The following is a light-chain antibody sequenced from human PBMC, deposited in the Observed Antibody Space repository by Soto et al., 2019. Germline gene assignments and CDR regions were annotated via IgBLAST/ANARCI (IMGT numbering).Light chain of an antibody. J-gene: IGLJ1*01. CDR3: ATWDDSLNGYV. V-gene: IGLV1-44*01. CDR1: SSNIGSNT. Sequence: QSVLTQPPSASGTPGQRVTISCSGSSSNIGSNTVNWYQQLPVTSPKLLIYSSNQWPSGVPDRFSGSKSGTSASLAISGLQSEDEADYYCATWDDSLNGYVFGTGTKVTVL. CDR2: SSN.